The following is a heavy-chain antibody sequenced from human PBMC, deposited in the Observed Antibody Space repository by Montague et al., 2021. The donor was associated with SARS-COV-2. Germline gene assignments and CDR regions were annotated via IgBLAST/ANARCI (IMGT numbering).Heavy chain of an antibody. J-gene: IGHJ6*02. CDR3: ARDDIAIKGVTKGKDV. V-gene: IGHV4-39*07. CDR2: MYYSGST. CDR1: GGSFSSSNYY. Sequence: SETLSLTCTVSGGSFSSSNYYWGWIRQPPGNGLEWIGNMYYSGSTYYNPSLKSRVTISIDTSKNQFSLKLSSVTAADTAVYYCARDDIAIKGVTKGKDVWGQGTTVTVSS. D-gene: IGHD3-10*01.